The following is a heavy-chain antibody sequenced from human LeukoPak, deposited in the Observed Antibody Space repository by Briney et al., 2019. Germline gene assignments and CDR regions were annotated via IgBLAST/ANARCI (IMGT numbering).Heavy chain of an antibody. J-gene: IGHJ3*01. D-gene: IGHD6-13*01. Sequence: AGGSLRLSCAASGFTFSSYAMTWVRQAPGKGLEWVSAFSATGGSAQYAESVKGRFTISRDNSKNRLYLQMNSLRAEDTAVYYCAKARLAAAGSGAFDVWGQGKMVTVSS. V-gene: IGHV3-23*01. CDR2: FSATGGSA. CDR3: AKARLAAAGSGAFDV. CDR1: GFTFSSYA.